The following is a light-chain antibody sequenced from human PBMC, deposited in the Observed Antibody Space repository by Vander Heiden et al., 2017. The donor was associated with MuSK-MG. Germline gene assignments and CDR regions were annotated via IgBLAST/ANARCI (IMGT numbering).Light chain of an antibody. CDR3: QQDSDLHT. Sequence: EVVLTQSPATLSVSPGERATLSCRASQSVSSNLAWYQQKFGQPPRLLIYGASTRANGIPDRFSGSGSGTEFTLTVNSLQSEDFAVYYWQQDSDLHTFGGGTKVEIK. J-gene: IGKJ4*01. V-gene: IGKV3-15*01. CDR1: QSVSSN. CDR2: GAS.